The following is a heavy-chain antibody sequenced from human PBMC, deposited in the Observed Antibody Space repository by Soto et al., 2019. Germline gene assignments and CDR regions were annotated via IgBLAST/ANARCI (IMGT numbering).Heavy chain of an antibody. Sequence: GGSLRLSCAASGFTFSSCAMGWVRQAPGKGLEWVSDIIDSGASTYYADSVRGRFTISRDNAKNSLYLQMNSLRAEDTAVYYCAREYCSSTSCLNWFDPWGQGTLVTVSS. J-gene: IGHJ5*02. CDR1: GFTFSSCA. CDR2: IIDSGAST. V-gene: IGHV3-23*01. CDR3: AREYCSSTSCLNWFDP. D-gene: IGHD2-2*01.